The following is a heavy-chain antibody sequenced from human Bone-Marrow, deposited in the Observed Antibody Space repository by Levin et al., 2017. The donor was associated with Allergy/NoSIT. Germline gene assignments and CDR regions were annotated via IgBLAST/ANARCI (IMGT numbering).Heavy chain of an antibody. D-gene: IGHD2-2*01. CDR3: ARSYANYYYGMAV. CDR1: GFSFSTYS. J-gene: IGHJ6*02. CDR2: IDSSSSSI. Sequence: LSLTCAASGFSFSTYSMNWVRQAPGKGLEWVSYIDSSSSSIYYADSVKGRFTISRDNAKKSLSLQMNSLRDGDTAVYYCARSYANYYYGMAVWGQGTTVTVSS. V-gene: IGHV3-48*02.